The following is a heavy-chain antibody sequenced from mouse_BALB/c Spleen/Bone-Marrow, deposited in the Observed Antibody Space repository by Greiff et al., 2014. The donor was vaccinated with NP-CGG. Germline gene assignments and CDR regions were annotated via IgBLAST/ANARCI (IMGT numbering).Heavy chain of an antibody. CDR1: GFSLTSYG. J-gene: IGHJ4*01. D-gene: IGHD1-1*01. Sequence: VKLMESGPGLVAPAQSLSITCTVSGFSLTSYGVSWVRQPPGKGLEWLGVIWGGGSINYNSALISRLSIIKDNSKSQVFLKLNSVQTDDTATYYCAKVNRYGYAMDYWGQGTSVTVSS. CDR2: IWGGGSI. CDR3: AKVNRYGYAMDY. V-gene: IGHV2-3*01.